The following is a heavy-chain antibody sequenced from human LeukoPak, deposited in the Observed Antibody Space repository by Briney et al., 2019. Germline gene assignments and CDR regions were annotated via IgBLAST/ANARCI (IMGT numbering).Heavy chain of an antibody. V-gene: IGHV3-23*01. CDR1: GFTFSSYA. Sequence: GGSLRLSCAASGFTFSSYAMSWVRQAPGKGLEWVSSISGSGGSTYYADSVKGRFTISRDNSKNTLYLQMNSLRAEDTAVYYCARDRLTIFGAFDIWGQGTMVTVSS. CDR3: ARDRLTIFGAFDI. D-gene: IGHD3-9*01. CDR2: ISGSGGST. J-gene: IGHJ3*02.